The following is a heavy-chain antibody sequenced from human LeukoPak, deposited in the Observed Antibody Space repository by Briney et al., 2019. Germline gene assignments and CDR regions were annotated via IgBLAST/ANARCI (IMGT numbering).Heavy chain of an antibody. Sequence: SETLSLTCTVSGGSITGYYWSWIRQPPGKGLEWIGYVFYSGTTLYNPSVKSRVTMSVDTSKNQFSLKLSSVTAADTAVYYCARAYYGSGSYYNADSHFDYWGQGTLVTVSS. V-gene: IGHV4-59*08. CDR2: VFYSGTT. CDR1: GGSITGYY. CDR3: ARAYYGSGSYYNADSHFDY. J-gene: IGHJ4*02. D-gene: IGHD3-10*01.